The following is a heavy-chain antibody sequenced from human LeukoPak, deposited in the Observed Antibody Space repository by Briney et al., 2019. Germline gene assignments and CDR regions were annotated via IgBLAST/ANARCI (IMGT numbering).Heavy chain of an antibody. V-gene: IGHV1-46*01. J-gene: IGHJ4*02. D-gene: IGHD3-22*01. CDR1: GYTFTNHY. CDR3: ARVLGWYYDSSDYSRAFDY. CDR2: ITPSGGST. Sequence: ASVKVSCKASGYTFTNHYMHWVRQAPGQGLEWMGIITPSGGSTSYAQKFQGRVTMTRDTSTSTVYMELSSLRSEDTAVYYCARVLGWYYDSSDYSRAFDYWGQGTLVTVSS.